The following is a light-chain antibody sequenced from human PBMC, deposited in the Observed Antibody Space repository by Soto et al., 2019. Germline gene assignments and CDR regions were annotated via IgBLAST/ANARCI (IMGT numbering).Light chain of an antibody. Sequence: DIPMTQSPSTLSASVGERVTITCRASQIVRSWLAWYQQKPGTAPKLLIFDASRLVSGVPSRFSGSASGTEFTLTISSLQPDDFATYYCQQYDNYPLTFGGGTKVDIK. V-gene: IGKV1-5*01. CDR1: QIVRSW. CDR2: DAS. J-gene: IGKJ4*01. CDR3: QQYDNYPLT.